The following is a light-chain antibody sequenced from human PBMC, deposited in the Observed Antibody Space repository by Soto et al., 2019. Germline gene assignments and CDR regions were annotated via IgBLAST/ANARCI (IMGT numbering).Light chain of an antibody. J-gene: IGLJ1*01. CDR2: YDS. CDR1: SSNIGKNT. Sequence: QSVLTQPPSVSEAPRQRVTISCSGGSSNIGKNTVNWYQQFPGKAPKLLIYYDSVLPSGVSDRFSASKSGTSASLAISGLQSEAEADYYCATWDDSLGGLYVFGTGTKLTVL. V-gene: IGLV1-36*01. CDR3: ATWDDSLGGLYV.